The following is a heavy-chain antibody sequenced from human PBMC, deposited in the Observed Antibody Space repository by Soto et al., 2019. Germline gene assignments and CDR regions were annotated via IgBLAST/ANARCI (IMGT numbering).Heavy chain of an antibody. V-gene: IGHV3-30*18. CDR2: ISYDGSNK. CDR3: AKDGRGGTAMEAYYFDY. CDR1: GFTFSSYG. J-gene: IGHJ4*02. D-gene: IGHD5-18*01. Sequence: QVQLVESGGGVVQPGRSLRLSCAASGFTFSSYGMHWVRQAPGKGLEWVAVISYDGSNKYYADSVKGRFTISRDNSKNTLYLQMNSLRAEVTAVYYCAKDGRGGTAMEAYYFDYWGQGTLVTVSS.